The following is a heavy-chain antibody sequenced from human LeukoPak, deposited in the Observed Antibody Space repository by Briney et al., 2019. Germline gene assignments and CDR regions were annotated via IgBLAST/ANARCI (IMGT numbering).Heavy chain of an antibody. D-gene: IGHD6-25*01. CDR2: ISGSGGST. CDR1: GFTFSGYA. CDR3: AKFRAQWAAAAPFFF. J-gene: IGHJ4*02. Sequence: GSLRLSCAASGFTFSGYAMSWVRQAPGKGLEWVSAISGSGGSTYYADSVKGRFTISRDNSKNTLYLQMNSLRAEDTAVYYCAKFRAQWAAAAPFFFWGQGTLVTVSS. V-gene: IGHV3-23*01.